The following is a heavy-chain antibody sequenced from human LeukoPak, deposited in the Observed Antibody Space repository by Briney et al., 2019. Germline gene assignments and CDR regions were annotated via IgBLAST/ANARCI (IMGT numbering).Heavy chain of an antibody. CDR3: ATTYIVTTIHGAFDI. D-gene: IGHD5-12*01. CDR1: GFTFSSYA. V-gene: IGHV3-23*01. J-gene: IGHJ3*02. Sequence: PGGSLRLSCAASGFTFSSYAMSWVRQAPGKGLEWVSAISGSGGSTYYADSVKGRFTISRDNSKNTLYLQMNSLRAEDTAVYYCATTYIVTTIHGAFDIWGQGTMVTVSS. CDR2: ISGSGGST.